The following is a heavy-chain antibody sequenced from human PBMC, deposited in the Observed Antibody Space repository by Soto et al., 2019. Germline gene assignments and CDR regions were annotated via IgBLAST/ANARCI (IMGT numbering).Heavy chain of an antibody. CDR1: GYTFTSYA. CDR3: ARQWAYYDFWSGYSTNYYYYGMDV. J-gene: IGHJ6*02. D-gene: IGHD3-3*01. Sequence: ASVKVSCKASGYTFTSYAMHWVRQAPGQGLEWMGWINAGNGNTKYSQKFQGRVTITRDTSASTAYMELSSLRSEDTAVYYCARQWAYYDFWSGYSTNYYYYGMDVWGQGTTITVSS. CDR2: INAGNGNT. V-gene: IGHV1-3*01.